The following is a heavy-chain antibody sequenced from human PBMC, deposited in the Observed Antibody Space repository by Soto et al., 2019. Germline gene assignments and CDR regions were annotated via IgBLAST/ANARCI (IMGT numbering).Heavy chain of an antibody. CDR1: GFTFDDYA. CDR2: ISWNSGSI. V-gene: IGHV3-9*01. D-gene: IGHD6-13*01. J-gene: IGHJ5*02. CDR3: ARMIAAASSSWFDP. Sequence: EVQLVESGGGLVQPGRSLRLSCAASGFTFDDYAMHWVRQAPGKGLEWVSGISWNSGSIGYADSVKGRFTISRDNAKNSLYLQMNSLRAEDTALYYCARMIAAASSSWFDPWGQGTLVTVSS.